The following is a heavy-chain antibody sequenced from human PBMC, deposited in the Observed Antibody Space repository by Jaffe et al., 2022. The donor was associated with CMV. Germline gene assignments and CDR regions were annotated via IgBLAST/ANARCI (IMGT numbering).Heavy chain of an antibody. V-gene: IGHV5-51*01. D-gene: IGHD3-22*01. CDR1: GYSFTSYW. J-gene: IGHJ6*02. Sequence: EVQLVQSGAEVKKPGESLKISCKGSGYSFTSYWIGWVRQMPGKGLEWMGIIYPGDSDTRYSPSFQGQVTISADKSISTAYLQWSSLKASDTAMYYCARSYYYDSSGYTIATYYYYGMDVWGQGTTVTVSS. CDR3: ARSYYYDSSGYTIATYYYYGMDV. CDR2: IYPGDSDT.